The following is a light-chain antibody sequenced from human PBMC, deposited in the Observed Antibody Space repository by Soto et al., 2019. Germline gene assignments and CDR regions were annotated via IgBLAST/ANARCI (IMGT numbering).Light chain of an antibody. V-gene: IGKV1-9*01. CDR2: AAS. CDR3: QQVNSYPIT. J-gene: IGKJ5*01. Sequence: DIQMAQSPSTLSASVGDRVSITCRASQGIGNYLAWYQQIPGKAPKLLIYAASTLQSGVPSRFSGSGSGTDFTLTISSLQPEDFATYYCQQVNSYPITIGQGTRLEIK. CDR1: QGIGNY.